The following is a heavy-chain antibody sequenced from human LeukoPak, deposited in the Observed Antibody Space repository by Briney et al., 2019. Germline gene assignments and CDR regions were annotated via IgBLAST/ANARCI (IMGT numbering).Heavy chain of an antibody. CDR3: AKRPHSGWYNY. CDR2: ISGSGGST. CDR1: GFTFSSYA. Sequence: AGGSLRLSCAASGFTFSSYAMSWVRQAPGKGLEWVSAISGSGGSTYYADSVKGRFTISRDNYKNTLYLQMNSLRAEDTAVYYCAKRPHSGWYNYWGQGTLVTVSS. V-gene: IGHV3-23*01. J-gene: IGHJ4*02. D-gene: IGHD6-19*01.